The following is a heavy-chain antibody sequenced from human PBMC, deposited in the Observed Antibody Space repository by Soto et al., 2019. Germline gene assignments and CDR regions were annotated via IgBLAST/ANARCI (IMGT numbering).Heavy chain of an antibody. J-gene: IGHJ4*02. D-gene: IGHD6-19*01. CDR2: INPYNGKT. CDR1: GYTFTSYG. CDR3: ARGSDSLGW. Sequence: QVQLVQSGAEVKKPGASVKVSCKASGYTFTSYGITWVRQAPGQGLERMGWINPYNGKTNYGQKFQGRVSMTTDTSTSAAYMEVRSLRSDDTAIYYGARGSDSLGWWGQGTLVTVSS. V-gene: IGHV1-18*01.